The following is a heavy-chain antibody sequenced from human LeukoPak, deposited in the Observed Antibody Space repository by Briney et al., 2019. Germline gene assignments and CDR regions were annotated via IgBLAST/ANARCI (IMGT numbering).Heavy chain of an antibody. CDR2: INPSAGTT. J-gene: IGHJ3*02. Sequence: GASVKVSCQASGYSFTSYYMHWVRQAPGQGLEWLGIINPSAGTTSYAQKFQGRVTMTRDMSTSTVYMELSSLRSEDSTVYYCARAVSPLGAFDIWGQGTMVIVSS. V-gene: IGHV1-46*01. CDR3: ARAVSPLGAFDI. D-gene: IGHD4-17*01. CDR1: GYSFTSYY.